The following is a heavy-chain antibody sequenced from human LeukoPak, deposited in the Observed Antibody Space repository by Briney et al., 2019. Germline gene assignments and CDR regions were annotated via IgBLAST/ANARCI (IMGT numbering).Heavy chain of an antibody. J-gene: IGHJ4*02. CDR3: ARSPRYCSSTSCYQEGYFDY. CDR1: GYSFTSYW. V-gene: IGHV5-51*01. CDR2: IYPGDSDT. D-gene: IGHD2-2*01. Sequence: GESLKISCKGSGYSFTSYWIGWVRQMPGKGLEWMGIIYPGDSDTRYSPSFQGQVTISADKSISTAYLQWSSLKASDTAMYYCARSPRYCSSTSCYQEGYFDYWGQGTLVTVSS.